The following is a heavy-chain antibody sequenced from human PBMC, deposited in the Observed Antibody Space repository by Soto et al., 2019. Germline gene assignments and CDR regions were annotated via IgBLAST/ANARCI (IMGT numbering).Heavy chain of an antibody. Sequence: QVQLVESGGGVVHPGRSLRLSCAASGFTFSAYTMHWVRQPPGKGLEWVAVISYDGNNERYTDPVKGRFTVSRDNSKSTLYLQMNSLKSEDTAVYYCARDGYSGRSDGFDIWGQGTMVTVSS. V-gene: IGHV3-30-3*01. CDR3: ARDGYSGRSDGFDI. J-gene: IGHJ3*02. CDR1: GFTFSAYT. CDR2: ISYDGNNE. D-gene: IGHD1-26*01.